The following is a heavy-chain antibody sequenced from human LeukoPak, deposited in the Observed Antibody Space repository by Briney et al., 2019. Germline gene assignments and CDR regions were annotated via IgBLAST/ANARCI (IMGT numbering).Heavy chain of an antibody. V-gene: IGHV1-8*01. CDR3: ARRNWAYWYFDL. D-gene: IGHD7-27*01. J-gene: IGHJ2*01. Sequence: GASVKVSCTASGYTFTSFDINWVRQASGQGLEWMGWMNPHSGTTGFAQKFQGRVTLTRNTSISTAYMELSSLRSEDSAIYYCARRNWAYWYFDLWGRGAPVTVSS. CDR1: GYTFTSFD. CDR2: MNPHSGTT.